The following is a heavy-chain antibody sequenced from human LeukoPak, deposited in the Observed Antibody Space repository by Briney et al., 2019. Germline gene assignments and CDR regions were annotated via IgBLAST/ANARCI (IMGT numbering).Heavy chain of an antibody. CDR3: AKNEAGDGLTVDY. CDR1: GFTFSSYG. V-gene: IGHV3-30*18. D-gene: IGHD3-10*01. J-gene: IGHJ4*02. Sequence: GGSLRLSCAASGFTFSSYGMHWVRQAPGKGLEWVAVISYDGSNKYYADSVKGRFTISRDNSKNTLYLQMNSLGAEDTAVYYCAKNEAGDGLTVDYWGQGTLVTVSS. CDR2: ISYDGSNK.